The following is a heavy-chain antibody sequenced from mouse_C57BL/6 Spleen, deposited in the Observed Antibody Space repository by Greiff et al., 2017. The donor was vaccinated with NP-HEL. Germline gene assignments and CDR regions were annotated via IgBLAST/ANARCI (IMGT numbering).Heavy chain of an antibody. CDR2: IHPNSGST. J-gene: IGHJ4*01. CDR3: ARSEGLYYSNYEGYAMDY. V-gene: IGHV1-64*01. Sequence: QVQLQQSGAELVKPGASVKLSCKASGYTFTSYWMHWVKQRPGQGLEWIGMIHPNSGSTNYNEKFKSKATLTVDKSSSTAYMQLSSLTSEDSAVYYCARSEGLYYSNYEGYAMDYWGQGTSVTVSS. CDR1: GYTFTSYW. D-gene: IGHD2-5*01.